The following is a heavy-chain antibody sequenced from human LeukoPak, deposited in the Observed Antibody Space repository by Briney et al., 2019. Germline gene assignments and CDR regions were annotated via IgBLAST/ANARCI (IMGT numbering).Heavy chain of an antibody. Sequence: ASVKVSCKASGGTFSSYAISWVRQAPGQGLEWMGWMNPNSGNTGYAQKFQGRVTMTRNTSISTAYMELNSLRSEDTAMYYCARRRSGSYERWDYWGQGTLVTVSS. CDR3: ARRRSGSYERWDY. J-gene: IGHJ4*02. CDR1: GGTFSSYA. V-gene: IGHV1-8*02. CDR2: MNPNSGNT. D-gene: IGHD3-10*01.